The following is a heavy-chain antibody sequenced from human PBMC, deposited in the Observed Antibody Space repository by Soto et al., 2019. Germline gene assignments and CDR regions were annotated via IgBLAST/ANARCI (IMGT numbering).Heavy chain of an antibody. Sequence: SLRLSCAASGFTFSSYAMHWVRQAPGKGLEWVAVISYDGSNKYYADSVKGRFTISRDNSKNTLYLQMNSLRAEDTAVYYCARDRGAAAGTRTPYYYYGMDVWGQGTTVTVSS. CDR1: GFTFSSYA. D-gene: IGHD6-13*01. CDR2: ISYDGSNK. V-gene: IGHV3-30-3*01. CDR3: ARDRGAAAGTRTPYYYYGMDV. J-gene: IGHJ6*02.